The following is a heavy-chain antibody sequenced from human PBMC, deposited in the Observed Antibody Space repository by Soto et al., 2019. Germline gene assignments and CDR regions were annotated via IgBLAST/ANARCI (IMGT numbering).Heavy chain of an antibody. J-gene: IGHJ3*02. CDR3: AKDRGSSGWYFGDAFDI. V-gene: IGHV3-23*01. D-gene: IGHD6-19*01. CDR2: ISGSGGST. CDR1: GFTISSYA. Sequence: EVQLLESGGGLVQPGGSLRLSCAASGFTISSYAMSWVRQAPGKGLEWVSAISGSGGSTYYADSVKGRFTISRDNSKYMLYLQMNSLRAEDTAVYYCAKDRGSSGWYFGDAFDIWGQGTMVTVSS.